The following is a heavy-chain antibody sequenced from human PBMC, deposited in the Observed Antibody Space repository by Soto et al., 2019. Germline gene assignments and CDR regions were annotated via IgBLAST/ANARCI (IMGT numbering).Heavy chain of an antibody. CDR2: ISSSGSTI. J-gene: IGHJ6*02. D-gene: IGHD3-3*01. CDR3: ASVLRFFLNYYYGMDV. V-gene: IGHV3-48*03. CDR1: GFPFSSYE. Sequence: LRLSCAAPGFPFSSYEMNWVRQAPAKRLEWVSYISSSGSTIYYADSVKGRFTISRDNAKNSLYLQMNSLRAEDTADYYCASVLRFFLNYYYGMDVWGQGTTVTVSS.